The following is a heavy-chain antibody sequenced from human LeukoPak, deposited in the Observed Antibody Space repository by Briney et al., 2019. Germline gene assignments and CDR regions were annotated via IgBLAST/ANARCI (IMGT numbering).Heavy chain of an antibody. CDR1: GFTFSSYS. Sequence: GGSLRLSCAASGFTFSSYSMNWVRQAPGKGLEWVSSISSSSSYIYYADSVKGRFTISRDNAKNSLFLHMNSLRAEDTAVYYCARGLYCSGTSCYGGVGNYYYYMDVWGKGTTVTVSS. D-gene: IGHD2-2*01. CDR3: ARGLYCSGTSCYGGVGNYYYYMDV. V-gene: IGHV3-21*01. J-gene: IGHJ6*03. CDR2: ISSSSSYI.